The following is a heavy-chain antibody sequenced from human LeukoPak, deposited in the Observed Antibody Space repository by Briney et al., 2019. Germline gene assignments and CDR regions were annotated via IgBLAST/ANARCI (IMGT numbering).Heavy chain of an antibody. CDR2: ISGSGGST. CDR3: ARNMGSGYYFAEGY. V-gene: IGHV3-23*01. Sequence: GGSLRLSCAASGFTFSSYAMSWVRQAPGKGLEWVSAISGSGGSTYYADSVKGRFTISRDNAKNSLYLQMSSLRAEDTAFYYCARNMGSGYYFAEGYWGQGILVTVSS. CDR1: GFTFSSYA. J-gene: IGHJ4*02. D-gene: IGHD3-22*01.